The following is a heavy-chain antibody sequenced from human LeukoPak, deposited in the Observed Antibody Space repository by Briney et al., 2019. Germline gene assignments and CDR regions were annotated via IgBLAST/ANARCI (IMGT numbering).Heavy chain of an antibody. CDR1: GYTFTSYG. J-gene: IGHJ5*02. Sequence: GASVKVSCKASGYTFTSYGISWVRQAPGQGLEWMGWIRAYNGNTNYAQKLQGRVTMTTDTSTSTAYMELRSLRSDDTAVYYCARGGDIVVVQAPSWFDPWGQGTLVTVSS. CDR2: IRAYNGNT. D-gene: IGHD2-2*01. CDR3: ARGGDIVVVQAPSWFDP. V-gene: IGHV1-18*01.